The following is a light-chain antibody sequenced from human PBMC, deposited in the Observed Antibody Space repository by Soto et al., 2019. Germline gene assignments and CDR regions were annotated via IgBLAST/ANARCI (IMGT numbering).Light chain of an antibody. CDR2: AAT. Sequence: DIQLTQSPSFLSASVGDRVTITCRASQDISSHLAWYQQKPGKAPKLLIYAATTLQSGVPSGFGGSGSGTEFTLTITSLQPEDFATYYCQQVKTYPLTFGGGTKVEIK. CDR3: QQVKTYPLT. CDR1: QDISSH. V-gene: IGKV1-9*01. J-gene: IGKJ4*01.